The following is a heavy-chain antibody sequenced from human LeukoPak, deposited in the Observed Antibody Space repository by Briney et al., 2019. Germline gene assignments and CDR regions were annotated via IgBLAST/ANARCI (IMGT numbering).Heavy chain of an antibody. J-gene: IGHJ6*02. CDR1: GHSISSGDYY. CDR3: ARGRYYYGMDV. Sequence: PSETLSLTCTIPGHSISSGDYYWGWFRQPPGKGLEWIEYIYYSGCTYYNPSLERRVTISVDKSKNQFSMKLSSVTAADTAVYYCARGRYYYGMDVWGQGTTVTVSS. V-gene: IGHV4-30-4*01. CDR2: IYYSGCT.